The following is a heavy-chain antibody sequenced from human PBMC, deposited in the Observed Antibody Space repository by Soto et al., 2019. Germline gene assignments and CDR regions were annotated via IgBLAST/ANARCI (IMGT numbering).Heavy chain of an antibody. CDR3: ARDTYSSGWYGRFDP. Sequence: ASVKVSFKASGYTFTSYGISWLRQAPGQGLEWMGWISAYNGNTNYAQKLQGRVTMTTDTSTSTAYMELRSLRSDDTAVYYCARDTYSSGWYGRFDPWGQGTLVTVSS. D-gene: IGHD6-19*01. CDR1: GYTFTSYG. V-gene: IGHV1-18*04. CDR2: ISAYNGNT. J-gene: IGHJ5*02.